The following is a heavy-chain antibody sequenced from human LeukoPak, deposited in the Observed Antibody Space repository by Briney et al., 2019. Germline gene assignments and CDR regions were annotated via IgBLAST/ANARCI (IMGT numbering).Heavy chain of an antibody. Sequence: GASVKVSCKASGYAFTTYDINWVRQATGQGPEWMGWMNPNSGNTGYTQNFQGRVTMTRNTSISTAYMELSSLKSEDTAVYYCARGRGSGHTENWFDPWGQGTLVTVSS. CDR2: MNPNSGNT. J-gene: IGHJ5*02. CDR1: GYAFTTYD. V-gene: IGHV1-8*01. CDR3: ARGRGSGHTENWFDP. D-gene: IGHD6-19*01.